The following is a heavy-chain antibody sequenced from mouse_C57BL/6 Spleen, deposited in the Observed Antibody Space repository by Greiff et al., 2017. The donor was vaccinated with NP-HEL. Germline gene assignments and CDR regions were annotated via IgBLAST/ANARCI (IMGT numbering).Heavy chain of an antibody. Sequence: EVQVVESGGGLVQPKGSLKLSCAASGFSFNTYAMNWVRQAPGKGLEWVARIRSKSNNYATYYADSVKDRFTISRDDSESMLYLQMNNLKTEDTDMYYCVRNYGSSYGGYFDVWGTGTTVTVSS. CDR1: GFSFNTYA. D-gene: IGHD1-1*01. V-gene: IGHV10-1*01. J-gene: IGHJ1*03. CDR2: IRSKSNNYAT. CDR3: VRNYGSSYGGYFDV.